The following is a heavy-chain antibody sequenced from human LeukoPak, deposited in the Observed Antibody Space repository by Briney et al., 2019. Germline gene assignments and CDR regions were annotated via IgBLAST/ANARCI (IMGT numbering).Heavy chain of an antibody. D-gene: IGHD4-17*01. CDR2: MNSDGSTT. CDR1: GFTFSNSW. J-gene: IGHJ5*02. CDR3: ARDEYRDYVFWFDP. Sequence: QAGGSLRLSCAASGFTFSNSWMHWVRQAPGKGLVWVSRMNSDGSTTNYADSVKGRFTISRDNAESTLYLQMNSLRAEDTAVYYCARDEYRDYVFWFDPWGQGTLVTVSS. V-gene: IGHV3-74*01.